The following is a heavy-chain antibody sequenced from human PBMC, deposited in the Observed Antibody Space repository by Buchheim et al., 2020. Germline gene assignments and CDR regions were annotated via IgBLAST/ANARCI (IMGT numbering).Heavy chain of an antibody. CDR2: ISYDGSNK. Sequence: QVQLVESGGGVVQPGRSLRLSCAASGFTFSSYAMHWVRQAPGKGLEWVAVISYDGSNKYYADSVKGRFTISRDNSKNTLYLQMNSLRAEGTAVYYCARDCAIAAAGTFDPWGQGTL. D-gene: IGHD6-13*01. CDR3: ARDCAIAAAGTFDP. J-gene: IGHJ5*02. V-gene: IGHV3-30-3*01. CDR1: GFTFSSYA.